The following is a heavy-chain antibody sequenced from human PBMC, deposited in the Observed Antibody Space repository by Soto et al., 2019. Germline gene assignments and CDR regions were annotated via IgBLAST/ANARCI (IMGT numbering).Heavy chain of an antibody. CDR1: GFTFSNAW. Sequence: EVQLVESGGGLVKSGGSLRLSCAASGFTFSNAWMNWVRQAPGKGLEWVGRIKSKTDGGTTDYAAPVKGRFTISRDDSKNTLYLQMNSLKTEDTAVYYCTTDIRIAAAGIDYWGQGTLVTVSS. J-gene: IGHJ4*02. CDR2: IKSKTDGGTT. D-gene: IGHD6-13*01. CDR3: TTDIRIAAAGIDY. V-gene: IGHV3-15*07.